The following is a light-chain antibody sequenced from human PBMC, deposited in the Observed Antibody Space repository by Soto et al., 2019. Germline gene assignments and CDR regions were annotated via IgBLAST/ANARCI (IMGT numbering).Light chain of an antibody. CDR3: QQYNNWPPWT. J-gene: IGKJ1*01. V-gene: IGKV3-11*01. CDR2: DAS. Sequence: EIVLTQSPATLSLSPGERATLSCRASQSVSRYLAWYQQKPGQAPRLLIYDASNRATGVPARFSGSGSGTDFTLTISSLDPEDFAVYYCQQYNNWPPWTFGQGTKVDIK. CDR1: QSVSRY.